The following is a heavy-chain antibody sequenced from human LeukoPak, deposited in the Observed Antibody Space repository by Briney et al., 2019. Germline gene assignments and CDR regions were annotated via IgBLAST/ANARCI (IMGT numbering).Heavy chain of an antibody. V-gene: IGHV3-30*18. CDR1: GFMFSSYW. Sequence: GGSLRLSCVASGFMFSSYWMNWVRQAPGKGLEWVAVISYDGSNKYYADSVKGRFTISRDKSKNTLYLQMNSLTDEDTAVYYCAKNGATITGYYYYGMDVWGQGTTVTVSS. J-gene: IGHJ6*02. D-gene: IGHD5-12*01. CDR2: ISYDGSNK. CDR3: AKNGATITGYYYYGMDV.